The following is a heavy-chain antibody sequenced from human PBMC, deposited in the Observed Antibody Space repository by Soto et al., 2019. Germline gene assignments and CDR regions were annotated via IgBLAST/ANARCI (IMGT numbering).Heavy chain of an antibody. J-gene: IGHJ5*02. D-gene: IGHD3-10*01. Sequence: QVQLVQSGAEVKKPGSSVRVSCKASGGSFRTYTINWVRQAPGQGLEWVGRIISVLGRANYAQKFQGRVTLTADKFTSTAYMELSSLRSDDTAVYFYARGIGDADGDGNWFDPWGQGTLVTVSS. CDR1: GGSFRTYT. CDR3: ARGIGDADGDGNWFDP. CDR2: IISVLGRA. V-gene: IGHV1-69*08.